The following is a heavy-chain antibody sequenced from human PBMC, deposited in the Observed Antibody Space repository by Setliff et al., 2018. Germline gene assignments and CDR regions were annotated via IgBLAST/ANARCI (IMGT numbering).Heavy chain of an antibody. V-gene: IGHV3-23*01. CDR2: VSGGVDYT. J-gene: IGHJ4*02. CDR1: GFIFKNHA. Sequence: GGSLRLSCEASGFIFKNHALTWVRQVPGKGLEWVSAVSGGVDYTYYADSVKGRFTISRDNSKNTVYLHIKSLRADDTAVYFCSKAALDLELDSWGQGTLVTVSS. D-gene: IGHD1-1*01. CDR3: SKAALDLELDS.